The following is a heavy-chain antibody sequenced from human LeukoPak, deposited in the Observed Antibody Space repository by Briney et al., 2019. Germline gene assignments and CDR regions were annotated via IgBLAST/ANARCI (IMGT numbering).Heavy chain of an antibody. D-gene: IGHD3-22*01. CDR1: GFTFSSYW. CDR2: IKQDGSEK. J-gene: IGHJ4*02. CDR3: ARTIRYYDSSGYGL. V-gene: IGHV3-7*01. Sequence: GGSLRLSCAASGFTFSSYWMSWVRQAPGKGLEWVANIKQDGSEKYYVDSVKGRFTISRDNAKNSLYLQMNSLRAEDTAVYYCARTIRYYDSSGYGLWGQGTLVTVSS.